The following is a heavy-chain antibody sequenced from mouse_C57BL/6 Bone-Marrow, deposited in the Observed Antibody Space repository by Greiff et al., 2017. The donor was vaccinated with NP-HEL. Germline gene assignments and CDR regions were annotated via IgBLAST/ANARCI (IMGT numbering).Heavy chain of an antibody. Sequence: EVKLMESEGGLVQPGSSMKLSCTASGFTFSDYYMAWVRQVPEKGLEWVANINHDGSSTYYLDSLKSRFIISRDNAKNILYLQMSSLKSEDTATYYCAREGGLRRRTYAMDYWGEGTSVTVSS. D-gene: IGHD2-4*01. V-gene: IGHV5-16*01. J-gene: IGHJ4*01. CDR2: INHDGSST. CDR3: AREGGLRRRTYAMDY. CDR1: GFTFSDYY.